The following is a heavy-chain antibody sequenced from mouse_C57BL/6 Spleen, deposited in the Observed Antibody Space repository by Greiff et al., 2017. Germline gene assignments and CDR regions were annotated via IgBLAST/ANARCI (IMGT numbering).Heavy chain of an antibody. D-gene: IGHD3-2*01. J-gene: IGHJ4*01. CDR1: GYTFTSYW. CDR3: ARSPTAPGAMDD. V-gene: IGHV1-55*01. Sequence: QVQLQQPGAELVKPGASVKMSCKASGYTFTSYWITWVKQRPGQGLEWIGDIYPGSSSTNYNEKFKSKATLTVDTSSSTAYMQLSSLTSEDSAVYYCARSPTAPGAMDDWGQGTSVTGSA. CDR2: IYPGSSST.